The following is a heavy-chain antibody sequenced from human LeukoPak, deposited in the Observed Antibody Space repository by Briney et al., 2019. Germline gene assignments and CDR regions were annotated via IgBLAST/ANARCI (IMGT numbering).Heavy chain of an antibody. Sequence: GGSLRLSCAASGFTFSSYGMHWVRQAPGKGLEWVAVISYDGSNKYYADSVKGRFTISRDNSKNTLYLQMNSLRAEDTAVHYCAKDASGYYSEYYFDYWGQGTLVTVSS. V-gene: IGHV3-30*18. CDR3: AKDASGYYSEYYFDY. CDR2: ISYDGSNK. J-gene: IGHJ4*02. D-gene: IGHD3-22*01. CDR1: GFTFSSYG.